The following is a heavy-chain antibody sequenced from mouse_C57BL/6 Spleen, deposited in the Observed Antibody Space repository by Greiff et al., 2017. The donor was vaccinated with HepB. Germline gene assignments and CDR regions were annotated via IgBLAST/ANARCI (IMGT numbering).Heavy chain of an antibody. J-gene: IGHJ4*01. CDR2: ISYDGSN. D-gene: IGHD2-4*01. Sequence: EVQLVESGPGLVKPSQSLSLTCSVTGYSITSGYYWNWIRQFPGNKLEWMGYISYDGSNNYNPSLKNRISITRDTSKNQFFLKLNSVTTEDTATYYCARAMITHYAMDYWGQGTSVTVSS. CDR1: GYSITSGYY. CDR3: ARAMITHYAMDY. V-gene: IGHV3-6*01.